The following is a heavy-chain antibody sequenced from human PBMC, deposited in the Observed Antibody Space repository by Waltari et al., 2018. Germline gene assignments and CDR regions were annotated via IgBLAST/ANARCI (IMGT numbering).Heavy chain of an antibody. CDR1: GGSIDSDTYY. Sequence: QLQLQESGPGLVKPSETLSLTCSVSGGSIDSDTYYLGWIRQPPGKGLEWIGSFYYGGSTYYNPSLKSRVTISVHTSKSQFSLNLTSVTAADTALYFCARLGYCSSTSCYTTFFDAFDIWGQGTMVTVSS. D-gene: IGHD2-2*02. V-gene: IGHV4-39*07. J-gene: IGHJ3*02. CDR3: ARLGYCSSTSCYTTFFDAFDI. CDR2: FYYGGST.